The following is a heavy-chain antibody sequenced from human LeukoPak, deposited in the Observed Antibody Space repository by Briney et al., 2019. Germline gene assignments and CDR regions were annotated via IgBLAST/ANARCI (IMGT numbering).Heavy chain of an antibody. Sequence: SHTLSLTFAISGDSVSSKNGAWNWIRQSPSRGLEWLGRTYYRSKWYDEYADSVKGRVTISPDTSKNQFSLHVYSVTPEDTAVYYCARDLGTSGWYTFDFWGQGTLVTVSS. CDR2: TYYRSKWYD. D-gene: IGHD6-19*01. V-gene: IGHV6-1*01. CDR3: ARDLGTSGWYTFDF. CDR1: GDSVSSKNGA. J-gene: IGHJ5*01.